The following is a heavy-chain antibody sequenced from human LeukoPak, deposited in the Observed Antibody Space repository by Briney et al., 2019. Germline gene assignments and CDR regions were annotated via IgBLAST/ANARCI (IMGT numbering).Heavy chain of an antibody. J-gene: IGHJ4*02. CDR1: GFTFSSYS. Sequence: GGSLRLSCAASGFTFSSYSMNWVRQAPGKGLEWISYVSSTSTTIFYADSVKGRFTISRDNAKNSLYLQMNSLTAEDTAVYYCARSRTGNYFDSWGQGTLVTVSS. V-gene: IGHV3-48*01. CDR2: VSSTSTTI. D-gene: IGHD1-1*01. CDR3: ARSRTGNYFDS.